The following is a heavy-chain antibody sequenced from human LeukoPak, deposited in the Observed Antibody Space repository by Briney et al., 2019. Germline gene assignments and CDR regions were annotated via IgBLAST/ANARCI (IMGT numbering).Heavy chain of an antibody. CDR2: IYYSGST. CDR3: ASRRARGNWFDP. J-gene: IGHJ5*02. V-gene: IGHV4-31*03. D-gene: IGHD3-10*01. Sequence: SETLSLTCTVSGGSISSGGYYWSWIRQHPGKGLEWIGYIYYSGSTYYNPSLKSRVTISVDTSKNQFSLKLSSVTAADTAVYYRASRRARGNWFDPWGQGTLVTVSS. CDR1: GGSISSGGYY.